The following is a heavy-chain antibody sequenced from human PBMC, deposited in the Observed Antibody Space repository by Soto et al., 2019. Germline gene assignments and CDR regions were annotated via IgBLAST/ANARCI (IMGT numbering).Heavy chain of an antibody. CDR3: ARGGPVSVSPAWQLLGYFDY. V-gene: IGHV4-31*03. CDR2: ISYTGAT. J-gene: IGHJ4*02. CDR1: GGSISRGAYF. Sequence: QVHLQESGPGQVRPSQTLSLSCSVSGGSISRGAYFWTWIRQFPGKGLEGIAYISYTGATYTNPSLKSRVTILADTSKNQFSLKLNSVTSADTAVYYCARGGPVSVSPAWQLLGYFDYWGQGTLVTVSS. D-gene: IGHD2-15*01.